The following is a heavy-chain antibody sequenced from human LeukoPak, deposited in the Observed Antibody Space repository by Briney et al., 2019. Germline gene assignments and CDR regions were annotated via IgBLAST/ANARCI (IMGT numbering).Heavy chain of an antibody. Sequence: QSGGSLRLSCAASGFTFDKYGINWVRQAPGKGLEWVAIIWYDGGNKYFAESVMGRFSISTDNSRNTVYLQMNSLRVEDTAVYHCAGAGIDNALDYWGHGTQVAVSS. D-gene: IGHD3-10*01. CDR3: AGAGIDNALDY. V-gene: IGHV3-33*01. CDR2: IWYDGGNK. CDR1: GFTFDKYG. J-gene: IGHJ4*01.